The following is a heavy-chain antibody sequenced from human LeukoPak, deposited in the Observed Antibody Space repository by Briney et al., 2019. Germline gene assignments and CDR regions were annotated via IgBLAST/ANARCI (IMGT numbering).Heavy chain of an antibody. V-gene: IGHV3-74*01. CDR1: GFTLSTYW. CDR3: ARIGVGQYHFDY. CDR2: INPDGTIT. J-gene: IGHJ4*02. D-gene: IGHD3-16*01. Sequence: PGGSLRLSCAASGFTLSTYWMHWVRQAPGKGLVWVSRINPDGTITSYAGSVKGRFTISRDNAKNTLYLQMNSLRAEDTAMCYCARIGVGQYHFDYWGQGNLVTVSS.